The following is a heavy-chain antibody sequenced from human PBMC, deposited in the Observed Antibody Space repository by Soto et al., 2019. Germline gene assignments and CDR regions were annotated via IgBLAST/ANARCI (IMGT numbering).Heavy chain of an antibody. V-gene: IGHV4-31*03. Sequence: QVQLQESGPGLVKPSQTLSLTCTVSGGSISSGGYYWSWIRQHPGKGLEWIGYIYYSGSTYYNPSLKSRVTISVDTSKNQFSLKLSSVTAADTAVYYCARDKFGELFNDAFDIWGQGTMVTVSS. CDR3: ARDKFGELFNDAFDI. CDR1: GGSISSGGYY. J-gene: IGHJ3*02. D-gene: IGHD3-10*01. CDR2: IYYSGST.